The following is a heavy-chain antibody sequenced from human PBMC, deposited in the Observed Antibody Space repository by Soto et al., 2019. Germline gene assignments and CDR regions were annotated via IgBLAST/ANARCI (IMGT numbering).Heavy chain of an antibody. Sequence: EVQLVESGGGLVQPGGSLRLSCTASGFIVSDTYMNWVRQAPGKGLDWVSVISNRGDTHYADSVRGRLSLSRDIADNTSHLQINNLRVEDTAVYYCAREPRYCRGGSCSITGDAFDIWGQGTMVTVSS. V-gene: IGHV3-66*01. D-gene: IGHD2-15*01. CDR1: GFIVSDTY. CDR3: AREPRYCRGGSCSITGDAFDI. CDR2: ISNRGDT. J-gene: IGHJ3*02.